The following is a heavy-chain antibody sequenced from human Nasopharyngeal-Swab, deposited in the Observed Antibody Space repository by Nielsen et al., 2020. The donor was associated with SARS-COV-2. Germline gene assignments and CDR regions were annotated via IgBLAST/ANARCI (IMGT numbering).Heavy chain of an antibody. CDR2: IYYSGST. V-gene: IGHV4-59*01. CDR3: ARGYCSSTSCYAARHFDY. D-gene: IGHD2-2*01. Sequence: SETLSLTCTVSGGSISSYYWSWIRQPPGKGLERIGYIYYSGSTNYNPSLKSRVTISVDTSKNQFSLKLSSVTAADTAVYYCARGYCSSTSCYAARHFDYWGQGTLVTVSS. J-gene: IGHJ4*02. CDR1: GGSISSYY.